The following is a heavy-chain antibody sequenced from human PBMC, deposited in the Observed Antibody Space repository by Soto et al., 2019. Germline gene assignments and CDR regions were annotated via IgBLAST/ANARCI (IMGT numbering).Heavy chain of an antibody. J-gene: IGHJ5*02. CDR1: GFTFSSYA. Sequence: GGSLRLSCAASGFTFSSYAMSWVRQAPGKGLEWVSAISGSGGSTYYADSVKGRFTISRDNSKNTLYLQMNSLRAEDTAVYYCAKQGGQYQLLRVRYWFEPWGQGTLVTVSS. CDR2: ISGSGGST. V-gene: IGHV3-23*01. D-gene: IGHD2-2*01. CDR3: AKQGGQYQLLRVRYWFEP.